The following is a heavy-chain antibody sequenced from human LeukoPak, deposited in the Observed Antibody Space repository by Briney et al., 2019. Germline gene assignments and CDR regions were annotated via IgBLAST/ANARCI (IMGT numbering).Heavy chain of an antibody. J-gene: IGHJ4*02. V-gene: IGHV1-8*02. Sequence: ASVNVSCKASGYRFTDYYINWVRLASGQGLEWMGWMNGGSGNTGYAQRFQGRVTMTRSTPISTSFMELGSLTFEDSAMYFCVRGRRATKGGYNLDYWGQGTLVTVSS. D-gene: IGHD5-24*01. CDR2: MNGGSGNT. CDR3: VRGRRATKGGYNLDY. CDR1: GYRFTDYY.